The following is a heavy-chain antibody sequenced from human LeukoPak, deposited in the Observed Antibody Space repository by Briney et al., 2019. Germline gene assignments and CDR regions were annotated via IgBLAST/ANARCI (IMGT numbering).Heavy chain of an antibody. CDR2: IYSGGST. CDR3: ASSYDFWSGYRHDDAFDI. Sequence: GGSLRLSCTASGFTVSSNYMSWVRQAPGKGLEWVSVIYSGGSTYYADSVKGRITISRDNSKNTLYLQMNSLRAEDTAVYYCASSYDFWSGYRHDDAFDIWGQGTMVTVSS. CDR1: GFTVSSNY. V-gene: IGHV3-53*01. D-gene: IGHD3-3*01. J-gene: IGHJ3*02.